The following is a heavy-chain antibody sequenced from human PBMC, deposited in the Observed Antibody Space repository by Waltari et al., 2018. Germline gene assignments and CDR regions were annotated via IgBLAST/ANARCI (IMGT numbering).Heavy chain of an antibody. Sequence: EAQLVESGGGLVQPGGSLRLSCEASGLNFANYWMHWVRQAPGKGLEWVSCIHSDESGAHFAGSVKGRFTISRDDAKNTLYLQMNSLRFEDTALYYCVRDGGVAGIRTFDFWGQGTLVIVSS. CDR3: VRDGGVAGIRTFDF. CDR1: GLNFANYW. J-gene: IGHJ4*02. D-gene: IGHD6-19*01. CDR2: IHSDESGA. V-gene: IGHV3-74*01.